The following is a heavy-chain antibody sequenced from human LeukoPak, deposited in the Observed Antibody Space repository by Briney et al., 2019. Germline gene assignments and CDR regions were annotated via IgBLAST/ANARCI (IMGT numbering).Heavy chain of an antibody. CDR2: IYYSGST. CDR1: GGSFSGYY. Sequence: SETLSLTCAVYGGSFSGYYWSWIRQPPGKGLEWIGYIYYSGSTNYNPSLKSRVTISVDTSKNQFSLKLSSVTAADTAVYSCASSYDSSAYSPFDYWGQGTLVIVSS. J-gene: IGHJ4*02. CDR3: ASSYDSSAYSPFDY. D-gene: IGHD3-22*01. V-gene: IGHV4-34*11.